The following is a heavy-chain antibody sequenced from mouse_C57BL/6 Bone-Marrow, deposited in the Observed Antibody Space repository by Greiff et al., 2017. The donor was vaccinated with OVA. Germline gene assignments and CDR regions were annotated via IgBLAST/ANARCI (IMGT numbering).Heavy chain of an antibody. J-gene: IGHJ4*01. D-gene: IGHD1-1*01. CDR3: ARYRSSLYAMDY. V-gene: IGHV1-61*01. CDR1: GYTFTSYW. CDR2: IYPSDSET. Sequence: VQLQQPGAELVRPGSSVKLSCKASGYTFTSYWMDWVKQRPGQGLEWIGNIYPSDSETHYNQKFKDKATLTVDKSSSTAYMQLSSLTSEDSAVYCCARYRSSLYAMDYWGQGTSVTVSS.